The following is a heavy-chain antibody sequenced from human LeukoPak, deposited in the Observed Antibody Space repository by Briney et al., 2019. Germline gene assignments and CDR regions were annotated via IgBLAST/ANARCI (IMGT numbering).Heavy chain of an antibody. Sequence: GGSLRLSCAASGFTFSSYSMNWVRQAPGKGLEWVSYISSSSSTIYYADSVKGRFTISRDNSKNTLYLQMNSLRAEDTAVYYCARETSGYFDYWGQGTLVTVSS. CDR3: ARETSGYFDY. V-gene: IGHV3-48*01. CDR2: ISSSSSTI. D-gene: IGHD3-22*01. J-gene: IGHJ4*02. CDR1: GFTFSSYS.